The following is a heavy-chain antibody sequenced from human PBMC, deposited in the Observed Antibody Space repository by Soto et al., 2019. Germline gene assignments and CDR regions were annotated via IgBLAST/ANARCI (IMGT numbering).Heavy chain of an antibody. CDR2: ISSRSDI. CDR1: GFTFSTYS. V-gene: IGHV3-21*01. CDR3: AREYTAWPLAYGLDV. J-gene: IGHJ6*02. Sequence: GGSLRLSCVGSGFTFSTYSIHWVRQAPGKGLEWVSSISSRSDIHYANSVKGRFTISRDNAKNSVSLQMNSLRAEDTAVYYCAREYTAWPLAYGLDVWGQGTTVTVSS. D-gene: IGHD2-2*02.